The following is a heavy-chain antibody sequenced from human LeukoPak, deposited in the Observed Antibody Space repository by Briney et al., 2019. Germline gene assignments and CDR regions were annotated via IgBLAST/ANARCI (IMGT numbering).Heavy chain of an antibody. J-gene: IGHJ4*02. Sequence: SETLSLTCTVSGVSISSSNSYWGWLRQPPGKGLEWIGSIYYSGNTYYNASLKSQVSISIDTSKNQFSLRLTSVTAADTAVYYCARQTGSGLFLLPGGQGTLVTVSS. CDR2: IYYSGNT. D-gene: IGHD3/OR15-3a*01. CDR3: ARQTGSGLFLLP. CDR1: GVSISSSNSY. V-gene: IGHV4-39*01.